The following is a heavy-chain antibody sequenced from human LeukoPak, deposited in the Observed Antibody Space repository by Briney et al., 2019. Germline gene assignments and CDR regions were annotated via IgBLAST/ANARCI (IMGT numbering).Heavy chain of an antibody. V-gene: IGHV3-23*01. CDR1: GFTFSSYA. CDR2: ISGSGGST. D-gene: IGHD2-2*01. J-gene: IGHJ4*02. CDR3: AKNPPVVDIVVVPAATHAGDY. Sequence: PGGSLRLSCAASGFTFSSYAMSWVRQAPGKGLEWVSAISGSGGSTYYADSVKGRFTISRDNSKNTLYLQMNSLRAEDTAVYYCAKNPPVVDIVVVPAATHAGDYWGQGTLVTVSS.